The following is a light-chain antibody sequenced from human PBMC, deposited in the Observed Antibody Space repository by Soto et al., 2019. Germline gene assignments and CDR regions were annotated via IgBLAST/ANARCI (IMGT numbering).Light chain of an antibody. J-gene: IGLJ2*01. CDR2: RDN. Sequence: QSVLTQPPSASGTPGQRVTISCSGSSSNIGSNYVYWYQQLPGMAPKLLIYRDNQRPSGVPDRFSGSKSGTSASLAISGLRSEDEGDYHCAAWDDSLSGFVVFGGGTKLTVL. CDR1: SSNIGSNY. V-gene: IGLV1-47*01. CDR3: AAWDDSLSGFVV.